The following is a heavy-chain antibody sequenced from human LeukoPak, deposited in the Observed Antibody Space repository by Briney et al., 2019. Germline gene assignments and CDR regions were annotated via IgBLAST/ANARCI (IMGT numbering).Heavy chain of an antibody. CDR1: GGSISSSNW. J-gene: IGHJ5*02. Sequence: PSGSLSLTCAVSGGSISSSNWWSWVRQPPGKGLEWIGSIYYSGSTYYNPSLKSRVTISVDTSKNPFSLKLSSVTAADTAVYYFGKDVMVRGFITTRWFNPWGRGTLFTVSS. D-gene: IGHD3-10*01. V-gene: IGHV4-4*02. CDR3: GKDVMVRGFITTRWFNP. CDR2: IYYSGST.